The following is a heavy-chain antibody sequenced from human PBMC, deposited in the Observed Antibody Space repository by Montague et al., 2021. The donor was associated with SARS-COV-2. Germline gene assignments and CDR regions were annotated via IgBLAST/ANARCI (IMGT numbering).Heavy chain of an antibody. CDR1: GFSIGSGDY. J-gene: IGHJ3*02. CDR3: VREKAGGLRYVFDI. V-gene: IGHV4-38-2*02. CDR2: IYHSGTT. Sequence: SETLSLTCTVSGFSIGSGDYRGWIRQPPGKGLEWIGSIYHSGTTYYNPSLQSRLTMSIDTSTNQFSLRLTSVTAADTAVFFCVREKAGGLRYVFDIWGQGTTVTVSS.